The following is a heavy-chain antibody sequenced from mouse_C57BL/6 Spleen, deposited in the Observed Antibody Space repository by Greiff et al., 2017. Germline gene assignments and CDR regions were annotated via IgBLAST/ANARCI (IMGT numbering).Heavy chain of an antibody. Sequence: EVKLQESGPGMVKPSQSLSLTCTVTGYSITSGYDWHWIRHFPGNKLEWMGYISYSGSTNYNPSLKSRISITHDTSKNHFFLKLNSVTTEDTATYYCARSYYGNSFAYWGQGTLVTVSA. V-gene: IGHV3-1*01. D-gene: IGHD2-10*01. J-gene: IGHJ3*01. CDR3: ARSYYGNSFAY. CDR1: GYSITSGYD. CDR2: ISYSGST.